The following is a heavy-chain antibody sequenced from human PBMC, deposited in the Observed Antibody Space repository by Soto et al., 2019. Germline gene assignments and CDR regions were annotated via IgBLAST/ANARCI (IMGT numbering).Heavy chain of an antibody. D-gene: IGHD3-10*01. V-gene: IGHV1-3*01. Sequence: ASVKVSCKASGYTFTSYGMHWVRQAPGQRLEWMGWINAGNGNTKYSQKFQGRVTITRDTSASTAYMELSSLRSEDTAVYYCARGSGLTYFDYWGQGTLVTVSS. CDR3: ARGSGLTYFDY. J-gene: IGHJ4*02. CDR1: GYTFTSYG. CDR2: INAGNGNT.